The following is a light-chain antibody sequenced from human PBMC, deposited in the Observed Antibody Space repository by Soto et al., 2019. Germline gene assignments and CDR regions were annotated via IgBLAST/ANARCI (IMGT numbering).Light chain of an antibody. CDR3: QQYHSWPHT. Sequence: ETVLTQSPATLSVSPGERATFSCRASQSVTTNLAWYQQKPGQVPRLLIYGASTRATGIPARFSGSGSGTECTLSIGSLQSDDFAIYHCQQYHSWPHTFGQGTKLEIK. CDR1: QSVTTN. CDR2: GAS. J-gene: IGKJ2*01. V-gene: IGKV3-15*01.